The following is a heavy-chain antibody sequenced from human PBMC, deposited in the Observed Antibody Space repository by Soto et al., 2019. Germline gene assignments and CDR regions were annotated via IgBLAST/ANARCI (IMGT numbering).Heavy chain of an antibody. D-gene: IGHD2-2*01. CDR2: ISAYNGNT. J-gene: IGHJ5*02. Sequence: QVQLVQSGAEVKKPGASVKVSCKASGYTFTSYGISWVRQAPGQGLEWMGWISAYNGNTNYAQKLQGRVTMTTDTSTSTAYMELSSLRSDDTAVYYCARVEGYCSSTSCSGWFDPWGQGTLVTVSS. V-gene: IGHV1-18*01. CDR1: GYTFTSYG. CDR3: ARVEGYCSSTSCSGWFDP.